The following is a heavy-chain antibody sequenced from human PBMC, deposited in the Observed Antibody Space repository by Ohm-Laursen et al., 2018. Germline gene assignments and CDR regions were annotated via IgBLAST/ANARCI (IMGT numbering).Heavy chain of an antibody. J-gene: IGHJ4*02. Sequence: GTLSLTCAVYGGSFSGYYWSWIRQPPGKGLEWIGEINHSGSTNYNPSLKSRVTISVDTSKNQFSLKLSSVTAADTAVYYCARNGTSRIDYWGQGTLVTVSS. V-gene: IGHV4-34*01. CDR1: GGSFSGYY. D-gene: IGHD2-2*01. CDR3: ARNGTSRIDY. CDR2: INHSGST.